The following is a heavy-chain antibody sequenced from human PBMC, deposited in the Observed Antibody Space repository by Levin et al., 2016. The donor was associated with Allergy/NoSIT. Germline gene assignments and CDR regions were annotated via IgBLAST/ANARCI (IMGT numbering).Heavy chain of an antibody. Sequence: GGSLRLSCAVSGFTVSSKYMDWVRQAPGKGLEWVGRMRNKARSYTTEYAASVRGRFTISRDDSKNSLYLQMNSLQTEDTAVYYCTRDRARAGRHDMDVWGQGTTVTVSS. V-gene: IGHV3-72*01. CDR1: GFTVSSKY. CDR2: MRNKARSYTT. J-gene: IGHJ6*02. D-gene: IGHD6-19*01. CDR3: TRDRARAGRHDMDV.